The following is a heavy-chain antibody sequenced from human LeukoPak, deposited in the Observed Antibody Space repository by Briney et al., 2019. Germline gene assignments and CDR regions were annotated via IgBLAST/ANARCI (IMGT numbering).Heavy chain of an antibody. D-gene: IGHD3-10*01. CDR2: IYISGST. Sequence: SQTLSLTCTVSGDSITSGSYYWNWIRQPAGKGLEWIGRIYISGSTNYNPSLKSRVTISTDMSKNQFSLKLSSVTAADTAVYYCARQTFGALYFDSWGQGTLVTVSS. CDR1: GDSITSGSYY. CDR3: ARQTFGALYFDS. V-gene: IGHV4-61*02. J-gene: IGHJ4*02.